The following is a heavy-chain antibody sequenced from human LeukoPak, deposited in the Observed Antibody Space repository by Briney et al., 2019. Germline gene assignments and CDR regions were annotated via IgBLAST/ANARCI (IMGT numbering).Heavy chain of an antibody. Sequence: PGGSLRLSCAASGLTFSNYAMNWVRQASGRGLEWVSGITDSGRKTYYADSVKGRFSISRDNSKNTLYLQMNSLRAEDTAVYYCARDRGADILTAYSSGDYWGQGTLVTVSS. CDR2: ITDSGRKT. D-gene: IGHD3-9*01. CDR3: ARDRGADILTAYSSGDY. J-gene: IGHJ4*02. CDR1: GLTFSNYA. V-gene: IGHV3-23*01.